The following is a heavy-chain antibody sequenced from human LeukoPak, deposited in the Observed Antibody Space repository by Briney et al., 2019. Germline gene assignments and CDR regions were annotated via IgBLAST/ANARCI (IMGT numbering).Heavy chain of an antibody. CDR3: ARDVYYGSGSYYYYGMDV. CDR1: GYTFTSYY. Sequence: ASVKVSCKASGYTFTSYYMHWVRQAPGQGLEWMGIINPSGGSTSYAQKFQGRVTITADESTSTAYMELSSLRSEDTAVYYCARDVYYGSGSYYYYGMDVWGQGTTVTVSS. V-gene: IGHV1-46*01. D-gene: IGHD3-10*01. CDR2: INPSGGST. J-gene: IGHJ6*02.